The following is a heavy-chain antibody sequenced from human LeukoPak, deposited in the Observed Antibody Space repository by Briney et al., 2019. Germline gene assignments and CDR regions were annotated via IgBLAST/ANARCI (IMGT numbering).Heavy chain of an antibody. CDR1: GGSISSYY. CDR3: ARARITGTRFNVLYYYYGMDV. D-gene: IGHD1-7*01. J-gene: IGHJ6*02. Sequence: SETLSLTCTVSGGSISSYYWSWIRQPPGKGLEWIGYIYYSGSTNYNPSLKSRVTISVDTSKNQFSLKLSSVAAADTAVYYCARARITGTRFNVLYYYYGMDVWGQGTTVTVSS. CDR2: IYYSGST. V-gene: IGHV4-59*12.